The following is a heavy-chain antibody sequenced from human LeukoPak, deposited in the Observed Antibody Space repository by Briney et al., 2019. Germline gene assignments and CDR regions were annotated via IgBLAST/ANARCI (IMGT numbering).Heavy chain of an antibody. CDR1: GFTVSSSW. J-gene: IGHJ4*02. CDR2: LRGDGSFT. D-gene: IGHD1-14*01. CDR3: ARLVVAAGIAYYDY. V-gene: IGHV3-74*01. Sequence: PGGSLRLSCAASGFTVSSSWMHWVRQAPGKGLVWVSRLRGDGSFTNYADPVKGRFTISRDNSKNTLYLQMNSLRAEDTALYYCARLVVAAGIAYYDYWGQGTLVTVSS.